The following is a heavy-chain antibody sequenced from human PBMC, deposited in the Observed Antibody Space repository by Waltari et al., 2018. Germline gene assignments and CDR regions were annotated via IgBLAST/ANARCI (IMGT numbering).Heavy chain of an antibody. CDR1: GFTFSSYS. CDR2: ISSSSSYI. Sequence: EVQLVESGGGLVKPGGSLRLSCAASGFTFSSYSMNWVRQAPGKGLEWVSSISSSSSYIYYADSVKGRFTISRDNAKNSLYLQMNSLRAEDTAVYYCARDPPRSGRCDYWGQGTLVTVSS. J-gene: IGHJ4*02. V-gene: IGHV3-21*01. CDR3: ARDPPRSGRCDY. D-gene: IGHD2-15*01.